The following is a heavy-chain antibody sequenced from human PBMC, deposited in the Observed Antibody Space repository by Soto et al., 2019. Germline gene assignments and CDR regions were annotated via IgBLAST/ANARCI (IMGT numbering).Heavy chain of an antibody. Sequence: QVQLVQSGAEVKKPGASVKVSCKASGYTFTSYAMYWVRQAPGQRLEWMGWINAGNGNTKYSQQFQGRVTITRDTAASTADMELSSLRSEDTAVYYCARDFSPYCSGGSCPFDYWGQGTLVTVSS. CDR1: GYTFTSYA. CDR3: ARDFSPYCSGGSCPFDY. J-gene: IGHJ4*02. V-gene: IGHV1-3*01. CDR2: INAGNGNT. D-gene: IGHD2-15*01.